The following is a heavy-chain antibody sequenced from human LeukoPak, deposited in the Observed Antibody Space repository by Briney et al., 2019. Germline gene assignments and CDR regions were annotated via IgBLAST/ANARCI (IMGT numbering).Heavy chain of an antibody. CDR3: ARDPDYGDYAFTNDY. D-gene: IGHD4-17*01. Sequence: GASVKVSCKASGYTFTGYYMHWVRQAPGQGLEWMGRINPDSGGTNYAQKFQGRVTMTRDTSISTACMELSRLRSDDTAVYYCARDPDYGDYAFTNDYWGQGTLVTVSS. V-gene: IGHV1-2*06. CDR2: INPDSGGT. CDR1: GYTFTGYY. J-gene: IGHJ4*02.